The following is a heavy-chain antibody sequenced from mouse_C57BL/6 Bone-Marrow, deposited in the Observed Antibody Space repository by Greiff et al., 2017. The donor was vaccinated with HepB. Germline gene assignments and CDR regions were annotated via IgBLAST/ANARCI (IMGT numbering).Heavy chain of an antibody. V-gene: IGHV14-4*01. Sequence: VHVKQSGAELVRPGASVKLSCTASGFNIKDDYMHWVKQRPEQGLEWIGWIDPENGDTEYASKFQGKATITADTASNTAYLQLSSLTSEYTAVYYCTTPLLDLIAYWGQGTLVTVSA. CDR3: TTPLLDLIAY. J-gene: IGHJ3*01. CDR1: GFNIKDDY. D-gene: IGHD2-1*01. CDR2: IDPENGDT.